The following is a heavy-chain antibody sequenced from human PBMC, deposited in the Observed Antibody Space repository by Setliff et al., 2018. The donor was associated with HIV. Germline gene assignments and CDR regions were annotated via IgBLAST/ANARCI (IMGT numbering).Heavy chain of an antibody. J-gene: IGHJ4*02. V-gene: IGHV3-30*02. CDR1: GFTFRSFG. CDR2: IHFDGTNK. CDR3: AKKVPGVGVAGPFDY. Sequence: QPGGSLRLSCAASGFTFRSFGMHWVRQTPGKGLEWVALIHFDGTNKYYRDSVKGRFTISRDNSKNTVYLQMNSLRAEDTAVYYCAKKVPGVGVAGPFDYWGQGTLVTSPQ. D-gene: IGHD6-19*01.